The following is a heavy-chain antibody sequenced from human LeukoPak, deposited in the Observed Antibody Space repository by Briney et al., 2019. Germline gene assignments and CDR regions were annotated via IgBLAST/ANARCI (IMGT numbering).Heavy chain of an antibody. CDR3: AGGEPLKALDY. Sequence: SETLTLTCAVYGGSFSGYYWSWIRQPPGKGLEWIGEINHSGSTNYNPSLKSRVTISVDTSKNQFSLKLSSVTAADTAVYYCAGGEPLKALDYWGQGTLVTVSS. J-gene: IGHJ4*02. CDR1: GGSFSGYY. CDR2: INHSGST. D-gene: IGHD1-26*01. V-gene: IGHV4-34*01.